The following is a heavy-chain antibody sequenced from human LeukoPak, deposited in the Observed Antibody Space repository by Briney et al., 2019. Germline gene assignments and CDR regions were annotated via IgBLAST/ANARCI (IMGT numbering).Heavy chain of an antibody. D-gene: IGHD1-1*01. V-gene: IGHV3-11*06. Sequence: GGSLRLSCAASGFTVSSNYMSWVRQAPGKGLESVSSIRSNSRGINYADSVKGRFTISRDNDKNTVFLEMNSLRAEDTAVYYYARDGASIDDQYYGLDVWGQGTTVTVSS. J-gene: IGHJ6*02. CDR2: IRSNSRGI. CDR1: GFTVSSNY. CDR3: ARDGASIDDQYYGLDV.